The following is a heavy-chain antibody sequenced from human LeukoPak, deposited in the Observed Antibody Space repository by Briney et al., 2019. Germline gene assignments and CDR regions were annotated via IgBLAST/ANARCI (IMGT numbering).Heavy chain of an antibody. CDR2: IYHSGST. V-gene: IGHV4-38-2*01. D-gene: IGHD3-3*01. CDR1: GYSISSGYY. J-gene: IGHJ4*02. Sequence: SETLSLTCAVSGYSISSGYYWGWIRQPPGKGLEWIGSIYHSGSTYYNPSLKSRVTISVDTSKNQFSLKLSSVTAADTAVFYCARAVADFWSGQYYFDYWGQGTLVTVSS. CDR3: ARAVADFWSGQYYFDY.